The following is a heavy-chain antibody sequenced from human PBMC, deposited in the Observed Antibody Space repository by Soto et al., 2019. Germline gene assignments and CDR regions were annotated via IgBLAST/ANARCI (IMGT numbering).Heavy chain of an antibody. CDR1: GFTFSSYS. J-gene: IGHJ5*02. V-gene: IGHV3-48*01. Sequence: GGSLRLSCAASGFTFSSYSMNWVRQAPGKGLEWVSYISSSSSTIYYADSVKGRFTISRDNAKNSLYLQMNSLRAEDTAVYYCARDRITGTTDWFDPWGQGTLVTVSS. CDR2: ISSSSSTI. D-gene: IGHD1-20*01. CDR3: ARDRITGTTDWFDP.